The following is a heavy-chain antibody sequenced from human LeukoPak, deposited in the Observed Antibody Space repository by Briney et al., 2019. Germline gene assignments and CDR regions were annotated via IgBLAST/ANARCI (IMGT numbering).Heavy chain of an antibody. J-gene: IGHJ6*02. D-gene: IGHD3-16*01. CDR3: ARGGGLDV. CDR2: INHNGNVN. Sequence: GGSLRLSCAASGFTFSSYWMNWARQAPGKGLEWMASINHNGNVNYYVDSVKGRFTISRDNAKNSLYLQMSNLRAEDTAVYFCARGGGLDVWGQGATVTVSS. V-gene: IGHV3-7*03. CDR1: GFTFSSYW.